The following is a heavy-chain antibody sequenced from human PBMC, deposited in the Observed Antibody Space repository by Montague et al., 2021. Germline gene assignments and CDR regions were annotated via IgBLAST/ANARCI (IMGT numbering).Heavy chain of an antibody. V-gene: IGHV4-4*07. CDR1: GDSINTYS. Sequence: TLSLTCTVFGDSINTYSWSWIRQPAGKGLEWIGRLSNGGSTNSNPSLKSRVSMSVDTSKNQFSLKLSFVTAADTAVYYCAKQDYFVSGTSYKGFDPWGQGILVTVSS. CDR3: AKQDYFVSGTSYKGFDP. J-gene: IGHJ5*02. D-gene: IGHD3-10*01. CDR2: LSNGGST.